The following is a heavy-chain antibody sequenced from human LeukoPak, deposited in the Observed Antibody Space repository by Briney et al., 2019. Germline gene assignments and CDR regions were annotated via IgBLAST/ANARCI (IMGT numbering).Heavy chain of an antibody. V-gene: IGHV3-21*06. CDR3: AVVGALYYFDY. CDR2: ISRRSESI. D-gene: IGHD1-26*01. CDR1: GLTFSSYS. J-gene: IGHJ4*02. Sequence: GGSLRLSCAASGLTFSSYSMNGVRQVPGKGLEWVSSISRRSESISYADSVKGRFTISRDNAKSSLYLQMNSLRAEDTAVYYCAVVGALYYFDYWGQGTLVTVSS.